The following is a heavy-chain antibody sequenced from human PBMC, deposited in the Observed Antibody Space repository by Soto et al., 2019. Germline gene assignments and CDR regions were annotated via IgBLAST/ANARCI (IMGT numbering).Heavy chain of an antibody. CDR1: GYGFTTYG. J-gene: IGHJ4*02. Sequence: QVHLVQSGAEVKKPGASVKVSCKGSGYGFTTYGITWVRQAPGQGLEWMAWISAHNGNTNYAQKLQGRVTVTRDTSTGTAYMELRSLRCDDTAVYYCGRGRYGDYWGQGALVTVSS. CDR2: ISAHNGNT. V-gene: IGHV1-18*01. D-gene: IGHD1-1*01. CDR3: GRGRYGDY.